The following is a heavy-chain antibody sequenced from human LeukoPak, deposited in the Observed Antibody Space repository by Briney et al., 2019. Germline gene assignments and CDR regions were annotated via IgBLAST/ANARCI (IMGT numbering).Heavy chain of an antibody. V-gene: IGHV4-59*01. D-gene: IGHD4-17*01. CDR1: GGSITSYY. J-gene: IGHJ4*02. CDR3: ARDAPYGDYVDY. Sequence: SETLSVTCTVSGGSITSYYWSWIRQPPGKGLEWMGYIYYSGSTNYNPSLKSRVTISVDTSKNQFSLKLSSVTAADTAVYYCARDAPYGDYVDYWGQGTLVTVSS. CDR2: IYYSGST.